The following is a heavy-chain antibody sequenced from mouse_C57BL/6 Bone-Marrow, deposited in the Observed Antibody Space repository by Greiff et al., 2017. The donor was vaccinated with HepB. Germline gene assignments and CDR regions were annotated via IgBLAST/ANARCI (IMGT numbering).Heavy chain of an antibody. V-gene: IGHV5-4*03. D-gene: IGHD2-3*01. CDR3: ARGGGYYVYWYFDV. CDR1: GFTFSSYA. CDR2: ISDGGSYT. Sequence: EVMLVESGGGLVKPGGSLKLSCAASGFTFSSYAMSWVRQTPEKRLEWVATISDGGSYTYYPDNVKGRFTISRDNAKNHRYLQMSHLKSEDTAMYYWARGGGYYVYWYFDVWGTGTTVTVSS. J-gene: IGHJ1*03.